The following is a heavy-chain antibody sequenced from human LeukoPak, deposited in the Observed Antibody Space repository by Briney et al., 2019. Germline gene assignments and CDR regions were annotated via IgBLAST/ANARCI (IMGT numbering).Heavy chain of an antibody. V-gene: IGHV3-9*01. CDR2: ISWNSGSI. Sequence: GGSLRLSCAASGFTFDDYAMHWVRQAPGKGLEWVSGISWNSGSIGYADSVKGRFTISRDNAKNSLYLQMNSLRAEDTALYYCAKDMTGEVDYYGMDVWGQGTTVTVSS. CDR3: AKDMTGEVDYYGMDV. J-gene: IGHJ6*02. CDR1: GFTFDDYA. D-gene: IGHD7-27*01.